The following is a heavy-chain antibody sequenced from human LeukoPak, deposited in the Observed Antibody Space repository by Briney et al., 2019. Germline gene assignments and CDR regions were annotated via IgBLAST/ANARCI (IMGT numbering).Heavy chain of an antibody. CDR2: MNPKSGNT. J-gene: IGHJ4*02. Sequence: ASVKVSCKASGYPFSNYDINWVRQAPGQGLEWMGWMNPKSGNTGYGQKFQGRVTMTTDTSTSTAYMELRSLRSDDTAVYYCARVQGSSGWYIFDYWGQGTLVTVSS. CDR3: ARVQGSSGWYIFDY. CDR1: GYPFSNYD. V-gene: IGHV1-8*01. D-gene: IGHD6-19*01.